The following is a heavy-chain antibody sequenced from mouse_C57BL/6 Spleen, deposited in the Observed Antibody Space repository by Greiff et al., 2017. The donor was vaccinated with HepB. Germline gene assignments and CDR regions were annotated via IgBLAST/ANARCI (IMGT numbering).Heavy chain of an antibody. V-gene: IGHV1-82*01. CDR2: IYPGDGDT. D-gene: IGHD2-1*01. CDR1: GYAFSSSW. Sequence: QVQLKQSGPELVKPGASVKISCKASGYAFSSSWMNWVKQRPGKGLEWIGRIYPGDGDTNYNGKFKGKATLTADKSSSTAYMQLSSLTSEDSAVYFCARSYGIYYFDYWGQGTTLTVSS. CDR3: ARSYGIYYFDY. J-gene: IGHJ2*01.